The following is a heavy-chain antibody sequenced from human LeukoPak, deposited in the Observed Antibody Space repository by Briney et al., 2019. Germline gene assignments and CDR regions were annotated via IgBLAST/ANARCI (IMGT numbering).Heavy chain of an antibody. J-gene: IGHJ4*02. V-gene: IGHV4-59*08. D-gene: IGHD5-18*01. CDR1: GGSISSYY. CDR3: ARRAPYSYEWSTLDY. Sequence: SETLSLTCTVSGGSISSYYWSWIRQPPGKGLEWIGYIYYSGSTNYNPSLKSRVTISVDTSKNQFSLKLSSVTAADTAVYYCARRAPYSYEWSTLDYWGQGTLVTVS. CDR2: IYYSGST.